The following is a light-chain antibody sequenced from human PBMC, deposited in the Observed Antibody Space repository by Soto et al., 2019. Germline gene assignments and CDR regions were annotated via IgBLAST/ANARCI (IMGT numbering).Light chain of an antibody. J-gene: IGLJ1*01. V-gene: IGLV2-14*01. CDR1: SSDDGGYNN. CDR2: DVS. CDR3: SANTNSSTLGV. Sequence: QSVLTNPASVSVSPGQSFTISCTGTSSDDGGYNNVSLYQQHPGKATKHMIYDVSNRPSEVSNHFFGSKSGNTASLTISGLKTEDETYNYRSANTNSSTLGVFGTGTKISV.